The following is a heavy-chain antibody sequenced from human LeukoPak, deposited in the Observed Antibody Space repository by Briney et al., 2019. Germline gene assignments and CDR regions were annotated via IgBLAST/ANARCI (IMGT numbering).Heavy chain of an antibody. J-gene: IGHJ5*02. D-gene: IGHD5-12*01. Sequence: TWETLSLTCAVSGYSISSSNWWGWIRQPPGTGLEWIGHIYYSGSTYYSPSLKSRVTMSVDTVKNQFSLKLSSVTAVDTAVYYCARLLRRYSGYDFGNWFDPWGQGTLVTVSS. V-gene: IGHV4-28*01. CDR1: GYSISSSNW. CDR2: IYYSGST. CDR3: ARLLRRYSGYDFGNWFDP.